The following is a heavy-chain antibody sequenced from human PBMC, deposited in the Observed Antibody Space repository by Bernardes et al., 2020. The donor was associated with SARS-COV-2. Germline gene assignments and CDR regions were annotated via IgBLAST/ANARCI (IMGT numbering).Heavy chain of an antibody. CDR3: ARSASGWPEYFQH. CDR1: GYSISSSNW. D-gene: IGHD6-19*01. V-gene: IGHV4-28*01. J-gene: IGHJ1*01. CDR2: IYYSAAT. Sequence: SETLSLTCAVSGYSISSSNWWGWIRQPPGKGLEWIGYIYYSAATYYNPSLKSRVTMSVDTSRNQFSLTLTSVTAADTAVYYCARSASGWPEYFQHWGQGALVTVSS.